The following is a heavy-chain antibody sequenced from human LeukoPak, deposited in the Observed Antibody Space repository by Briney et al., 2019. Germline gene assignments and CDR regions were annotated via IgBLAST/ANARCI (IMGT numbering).Heavy chain of an antibody. J-gene: IGHJ4*02. CDR1: GFTFSTYR. CDR3: ARALCIWGGDCNYFDY. D-gene: IGHD2-21*01. V-gene: IGHV3-7*01. CDR2: IKEDGSEK. Sequence: GGSLRLSCAASGFTFSTYRMTWVRQAPGKGLEWVANIKEDGSEKYYVDSVKGRFTISRDNAKNSLYLQMNSLRAEDTAVYYCARALCIWGGDCNYFDYWSQGTLVTVSS.